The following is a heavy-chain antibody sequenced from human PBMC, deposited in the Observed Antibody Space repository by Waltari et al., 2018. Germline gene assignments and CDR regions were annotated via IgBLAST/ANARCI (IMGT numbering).Heavy chain of an antibody. J-gene: IGHJ4*02. V-gene: IGHV4-34*02. CDR1: GGSVRGYY. CDR3: ARGLIRGIAVAGY. Sequence: QVQLQQWGAGLLKPSETLSLTCAVYGGSVRGYYWSWNRQPPGEGLEWIGEINHSGITTYDPSLKRRVTISVDTSKNQFSLKVKSVTAADTAVYYCARGLIRGIAVAGYWGQGTLVTVSS. D-gene: IGHD6-19*01. CDR2: INHSGIT.